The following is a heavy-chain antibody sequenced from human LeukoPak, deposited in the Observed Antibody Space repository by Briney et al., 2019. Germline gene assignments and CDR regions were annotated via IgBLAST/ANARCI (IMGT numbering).Heavy chain of an antibody. CDR2: IIPIFGTA. CDR3: ARDFSSGWPNFDY. CDR1: GGTFSSYA. D-gene: IGHD3-3*01. Sequence: SVKVSCKASGGTFSSYAISWVRQAPGQGLEWMGGIIPIFGTANYAQKLQGRVTMTTDTSTSTAYMELRSLRSDDTAVYYCARDFSSGWPNFDYWGQGTLVTVSS. J-gene: IGHJ4*02. V-gene: IGHV1-69*05.